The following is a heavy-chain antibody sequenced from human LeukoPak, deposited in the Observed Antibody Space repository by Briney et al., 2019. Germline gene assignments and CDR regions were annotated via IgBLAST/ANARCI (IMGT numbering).Heavy chain of an antibody. CDR3: ARDLDPRDGYNRAFDY. CDR2: ISSSSSYI. CDR1: GFTFSSYS. D-gene: IGHD5-24*01. V-gene: IGHV3-21*01. J-gene: IGHJ4*02. Sequence: GGSLRLSCAASGFTFSSYSMNWVRQAPGKGLEWVSSISSSSSYIYYADSMKGRFTISRDNAKNSLYLQMNSLRAEDTAAYYCARDLDPRDGYNRAFDYWGQGTLVTVSS.